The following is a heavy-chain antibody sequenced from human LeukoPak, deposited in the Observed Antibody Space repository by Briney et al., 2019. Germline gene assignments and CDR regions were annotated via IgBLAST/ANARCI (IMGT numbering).Heavy chain of an antibody. D-gene: IGHD1-26*01. CDR2: IYYSGST. V-gene: IGHV4-39*01. CDR1: GGSISSSSYY. J-gene: IGHJ3*02. CDR3: ARLADSGSCYAFDI. Sequence: PSETLSLTCTVSGGSISSSSYYWGWIRQPPGKGLEWIGSIYYSGSTYYNPSLKSRVTISVDTSKNQFSLKLSSVTAADTAVYYCARLADSGSCYAFDIWGQGTMVTVSS.